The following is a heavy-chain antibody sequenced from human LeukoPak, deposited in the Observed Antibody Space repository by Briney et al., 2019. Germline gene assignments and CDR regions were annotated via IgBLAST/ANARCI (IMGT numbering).Heavy chain of an antibody. CDR1: GYTFSSYA. D-gene: IGHD4-11*01. V-gene: IGHV7-4-1*02. Sequence: ASVKVSCKASGYTFSSYAMNWLRQAPGQGLEWMGWINPSTGTPTYAQGFTGRFVFSLDASVSTTYLQISSLKPEDTAVYHCARGRDYIYFDYWGQGSLVTVSS. CDR2: INPSTGTP. J-gene: IGHJ4*02. CDR3: ARGRDYIYFDY.